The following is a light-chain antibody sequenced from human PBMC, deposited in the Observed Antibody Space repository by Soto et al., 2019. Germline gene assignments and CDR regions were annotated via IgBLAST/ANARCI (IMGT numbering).Light chain of an antibody. V-gene: IGKV3-20*01. CDR3: QQYVSSPWA. CDR1: QSVTNSF. J-gene: IGKJ1*01. Sequence: EIVLAHSPCTLSLSPLERASLSFMSSQSVTNSFLAWYQQKPGQAPRLLIYGASRRATGIPDRFTGSGSGTDFTLTISRLEPEDFAVYYCQQYVSSPWAFGQGTKVDIK. CDR2: GAS.